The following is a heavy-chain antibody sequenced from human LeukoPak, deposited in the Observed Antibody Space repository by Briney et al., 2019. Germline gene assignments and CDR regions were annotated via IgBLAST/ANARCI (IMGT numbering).Heavy chain of an antibody. V-gene: IGHV1-2*02. CDR2: INPNSGNT. CDR1: GYTFTGYY. J-gene: IGHJ4*02. Sequence: ASVKVSCKASGYTFTGYYMHWVRQAPGQGLEWMGWINPNSGNTNYAQKFQGRVTMTTDTSTSTASMELRSLRSDDTAVYYCARPGYGDYGGGFDYWGQGTLVTVSS. CDR3: ARPGYGDYGGGFDY. D-gene: IGHD4-17*01.